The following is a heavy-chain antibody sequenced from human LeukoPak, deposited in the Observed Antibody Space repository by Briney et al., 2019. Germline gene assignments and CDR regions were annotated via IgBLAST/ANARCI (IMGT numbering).Heavy chain of an antibody. CDR2: ISYDGSNK. D-gene: IGHD3-10*01. CDR1: GFTFSSYA. Sequence: GRSLRLSCAASGFTFSSYAMHWVHQAPGKGLEWVAVISYDGSNKYYADSVKGRFTISRDNSKNTLYLQMNSLRAEDTAVYYCARDPNSYGSGATIDYWGQGTLVTVSS. J-gene: IGHJ4*02. CDR3: ARDPNSYGSGATIDY. V-gene: IGHV3-30-3*01.